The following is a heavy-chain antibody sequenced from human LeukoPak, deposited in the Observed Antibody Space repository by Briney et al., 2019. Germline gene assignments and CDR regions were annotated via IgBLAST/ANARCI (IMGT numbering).Heavy chain of an antibody. V-gene: IGHV3-48*01. CDR2: ISSSTTI. CDR1: GFTFSSYS. CDR3: ARDSGSYCFDY. J-gene: IGHJ4*02. Sequence: PAGGSLRLSCAASGFTFSSYSVNWVRQAPGKGLEWVSYISSSTTIYYADSVKGRFTISRDNAKNSLYLQMNSLRAEDTAVYYCARDSGSYCFDYWGQGTLVAVSS. D-gene: IGHD1-26*01.